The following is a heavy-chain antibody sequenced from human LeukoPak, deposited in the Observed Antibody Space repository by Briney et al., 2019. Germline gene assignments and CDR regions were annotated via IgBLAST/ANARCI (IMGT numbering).Heavy chain of an antibody. D-gene: IGHD1-26*01. V-gene: IGHV3-13*01. CDR3: ARGLVGAIDAFDI. Sequence: QPGGSLRPSCAASGFTFSSYDMHWVRQATGKGLEWVSAIGTAGDTYYPGSVKGRFTISRENAKNSLYLQMNSLRAEDTAVYYCARGLVGAIDAFDIWGQGTMVTVSS. CDR1: GFTFSSYD. CDR2: IGTAGDT. J-gene: IGHJ3*02.